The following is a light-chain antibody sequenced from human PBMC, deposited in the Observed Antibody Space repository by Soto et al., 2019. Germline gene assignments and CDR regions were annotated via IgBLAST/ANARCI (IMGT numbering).Light chain of an antibody. CDR3: LAVTHSYP. CDR2: KVS. CDR1: QSLVYSDGNTY. V-gene: IGKV2-30*01. J-gene: IGKJ1*01. Sequence: VVMTQSPLSLPVTLGQPASISCRSSQSLVYSDGNTYLNWFQQRPGQSPRRLIYKVSNRASRTPDRSDGSESGPQFILTISRVEAQDVKIYLSLAVTHSYPFGQGNTMEIK.